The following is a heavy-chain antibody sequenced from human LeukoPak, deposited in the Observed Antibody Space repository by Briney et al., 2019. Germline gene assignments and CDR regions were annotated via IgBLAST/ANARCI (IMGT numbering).Heavy chain of an antibody. V-gene: IGHV3-23*01. Sequence: GRSLRLSCAASGFTFSSYAMSWVRQAPGKGLEWVSAISGSGGSTYYADSVKGRFTISRDNSKNTLYLQMNSLRAEDTAVYYCAKDLYCSSASCVYFDYWGQGTLVTVSS. CDR1: GFTFSSYA. D-gene: IGHD2-2*01. CDR3: AKDLYCSSASCVYFDY. J-gene: IGHJ4*02. CDR2: ISGSGGST.